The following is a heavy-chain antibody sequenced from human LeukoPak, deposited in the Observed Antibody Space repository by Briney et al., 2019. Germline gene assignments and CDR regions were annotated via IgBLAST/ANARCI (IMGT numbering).Heavy chain of an antibody. Sequence: PGGSLRLSCEASGVILNNYGMHWVRQAPGKGLEWVAGIWYDGTNKYYADSVKGRFTISRANSNNTLYLQMSNLRVEDTAVYYCAKGTRGSWSEGFDYWGHGTLVTVSS. J-gene: IGHJ4*01. CDR1: GVILNNYG. CDR3: AKGTRGSWSEGFDY. D-gene: IGHD1-1*01. CDR2: IWYDGTNK. V-gene: IGHV3-33*06.